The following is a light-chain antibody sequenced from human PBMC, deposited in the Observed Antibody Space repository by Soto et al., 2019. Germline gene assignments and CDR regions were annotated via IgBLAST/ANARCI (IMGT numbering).Light chain of an antibody. J-gene: IGLJ1*01. Sequence: QSVLTQPPSASGTPGQSVTISCSGSTSNIGSKTVSWYQQVPGAAPKLLIYSTNQWPSGVPDRFSGSKSGTSASLTISGLQSEDEADYYCATWDDRLNGLSVFGPGPKFTV. V-gene: IGLV1-44*01. CDR3: ATWDDRLNGLSV. CDR1: TSNIGSKT. CDR2: STN.